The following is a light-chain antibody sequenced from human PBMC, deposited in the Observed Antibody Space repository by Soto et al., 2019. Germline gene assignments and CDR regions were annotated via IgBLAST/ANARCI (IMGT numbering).Light chain of an antibody. J-gene: IGLJ2*01. V-gene: IGLV2-14*01. CDR3: SSYTSSTTRVV. Sequence: QSVLTQPASVSGSPGQSITISCTGTSSDVGGYNYVSWYQQHPGKAPKLMIYDVSNRPSGVSDRFSGSKSGNTASLTISGLQAEDEAYYYCSSYTSSTTRVVFGEGTQLTVL. CDR1: SSDVGGYNY. CDR2: DVS.